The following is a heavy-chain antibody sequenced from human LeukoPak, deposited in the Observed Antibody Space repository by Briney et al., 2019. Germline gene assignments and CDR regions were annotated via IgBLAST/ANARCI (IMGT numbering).Heavy chain of an antibody. D-gene: IGHD3-10*02. CDR2: TNSGGTTT. V-gene: IGHV3-23*01. Sequence: GGSLRLSCATSGFPFSDFSMTWVRQAPGKGLEWISTTNSGGTTTYYAESVKDRFTISRDNFKNALYLQMSSLRVEDTAIYYCAKQSYARSLGEGGPGTLVTVSS. J-gene: IGHJ4*02. CDR3: AKQSYARSLGE. CDR1: GFPFSDFS.